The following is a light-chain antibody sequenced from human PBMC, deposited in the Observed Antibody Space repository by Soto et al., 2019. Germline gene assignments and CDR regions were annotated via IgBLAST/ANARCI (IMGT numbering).Light chain of an antibody. CDR2: AAS. Sequence: EIVLTQSRGTLYLSPGERATLSCRASQSVSSNYLAWYQQKRGQAPRLLIYAASARATGIPDRFSGSGSGTDFTLTISRLDPEDFAVYFCQLYGSSPPRYTFAQGTKLEIK. CDR1: QSVSSNY. CDR3: QLYGSSPPRYT. J-gene: IGKJ2*01. V-gene: IGKV3-20*01.